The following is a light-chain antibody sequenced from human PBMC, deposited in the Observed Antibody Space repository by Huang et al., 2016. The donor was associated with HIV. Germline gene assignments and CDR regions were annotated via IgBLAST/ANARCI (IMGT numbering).Light chain of an antibody. Sequence: EIVMTQSPATLSVSPGERATLSCRASQSVSSNLAWYQQKYGQAPRLLIYGASTRVTGVPARFSGSGSGTEFTLTISSLQSEDFAVYYCQQYDNGPIAFGQGTRLEI. CDR1: QSVSSN. J-gene: IGKJ5*01. CDR3: QQYDNGPIA. V-gene: IGKV3-15*01. CDR2: GAS.